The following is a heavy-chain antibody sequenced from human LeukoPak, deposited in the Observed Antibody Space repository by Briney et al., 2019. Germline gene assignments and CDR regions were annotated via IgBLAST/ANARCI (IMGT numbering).Heavy chain of an antibody. V-gene: IGHV3-21*01. CDR1: GFTFSSYS. D-gene: IGHD2-15*01. CDR2: ISSSSSYI. J-gene: IGHJ4*02. Sequence: PGGSLRLSCAASGFTFSSYSMNWVRQAPGKGLEWVSSISSSSSYIYYADSVKGRFTISRDNAKNSLYLQMNGLRAEDTAVYYCARGLVVAATHFDYWGQGTLVTVSS. CDR3: ARGLVVAATHFDY.